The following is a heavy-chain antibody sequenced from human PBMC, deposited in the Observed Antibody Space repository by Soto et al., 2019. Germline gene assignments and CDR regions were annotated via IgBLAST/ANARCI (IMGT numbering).Heavy chain of an antibody. CDR1: GFTFSSYG. CDR3: AKDLEANYYDHVPFDP. CDR2: ISYDGSNK. D-gene: IGHD3-22*01. Sequence: GGSLRLSCAASGFTFSSYGMHWVRQAPGKGLEWVAVISYDGSNKYYADSVKGRFTISRDNSKNTLYLQMNSLRAEDTAVYYCAKDLEANYYDHVPFDPWGQGTLVTVSS. V-gene: IGHV3-30*18. J-gene: IGHJ5*02.